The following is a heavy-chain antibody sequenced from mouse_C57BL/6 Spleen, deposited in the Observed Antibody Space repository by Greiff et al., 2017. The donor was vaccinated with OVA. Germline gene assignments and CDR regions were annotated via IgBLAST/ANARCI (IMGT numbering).Heavy chain of an antibody. J-gene: IGHJ2*01. CDR2: ISGGGGNT. CDR1: GFTFSSYT. V-gene: IGHV5-9*01. Sequence: DVQLVESGGGLVKPGGSLKLSCAASGFTFSSYTMSWVRQTPEKRLEWVATISGGGGNTYYPDSVKGRFTISRDNAKNTLYLQMSSLRSEDTALYYCARHENYSYFDYWGQGTTLTVSS. CDR3: ARHENYSYFDY. D-gene: IGHD1-1*01.